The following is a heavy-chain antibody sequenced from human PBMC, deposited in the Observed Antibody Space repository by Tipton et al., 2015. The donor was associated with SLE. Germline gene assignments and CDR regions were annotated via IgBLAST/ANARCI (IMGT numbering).Heavy chain of an antibody. J-gene: IGHJ1*01. CDR3: AREGGYSYGLAEYFQH. D-gene: IGHD5-18*01. CDR1: GGSFSGYY. V-gene: IGHV4-34*01. CDR2: INHSGST. Sequence: LRLSCAVYGGSFSGYYWSWIRQPPGKGLEWIGEINHSGSTNYNPSLKSRVTISVDTSKNQFSLKLSSVTAADTAVYYCAREGGYSYGLAEYFQHWGQGTLVTVSS.